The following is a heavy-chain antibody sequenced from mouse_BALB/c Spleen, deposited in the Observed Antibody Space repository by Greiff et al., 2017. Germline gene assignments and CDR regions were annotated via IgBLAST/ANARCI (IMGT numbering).Heavy chain of an antibody. V-gene: IGHV5-17*02. CDR2: ISSGSSTI. CDR1: GFTFSSFG. CDR3: ARSDYGNRFAY. D-gene: IGHD2-1*01. Sequence: EVKVVESGGGLVQPGGSRKLSCAASGFTFSSFGMHWVRQAPEKGLEWVAYISSGSSTIYYADTVKGRFTISRDNPKNTLFLQMTSLRSEDTAMYYCARSDYGNRFAYWGQGTLVTVSA. J-gene: IGHJ3*01.